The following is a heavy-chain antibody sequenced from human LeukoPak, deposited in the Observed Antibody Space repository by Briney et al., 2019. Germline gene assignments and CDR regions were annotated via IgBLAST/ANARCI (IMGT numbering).Heavy chain of an antibody. Sequence: ASVKVSCKASGYTFSNYDINWVRQATGQGLEWMRWMNPNTGNTGYAQKFQGRVTITRDTSISTAYMELSSLRSEDTAVYYCARALAYSGTHPYYFDHWGQGTLLTVSS. CDR1: GYTFSNYD. CDR2: MNPNTGNT. J-gene: IGHJ4*02. D-gene: IGHD1-26*01. V-gene: IGHV1-8*03. CDR3: ARALAYSGTHPYYFDH.